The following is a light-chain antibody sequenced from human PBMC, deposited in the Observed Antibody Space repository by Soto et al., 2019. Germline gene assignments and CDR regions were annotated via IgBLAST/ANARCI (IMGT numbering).Light chain of an antibody. V-gene: IGLV3-1*01. CDR2: QDS. CDR3: QAWDSRVV. CDR1: KLGDKY. Sequence: SYELTQPPSVSVSQGQTASITCSGDKLGDKYACWYQQKPGQSPVLVIYQDSKRPSGIPERFSGSNSGNTATLTISGTQAMDEADYYCQAWDSRVVFGGGTKLTVL. J-gene: IGLJ2*01.